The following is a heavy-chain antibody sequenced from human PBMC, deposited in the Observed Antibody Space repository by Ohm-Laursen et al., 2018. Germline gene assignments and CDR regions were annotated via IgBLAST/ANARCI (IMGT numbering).Heavy chain of an antibody. Sequence: PSDTLSLTCAVYGGSFSGYYWSWIRQPPGKGLEWIGEINHSGSTNYNPSLKSRVTISVDTSKNQFSLKLSSVTAADTAVYYCARTAVAGDFFDYWGQGTLVTVSS. J-gene: IGHJ4*02. D-gene: IGHD6-19*01. CDR3: ARTAVAGDFFDY. CDR1: GGSFSGYY. V-gene: IGHV4-34*01. CDR2: INHSGST.